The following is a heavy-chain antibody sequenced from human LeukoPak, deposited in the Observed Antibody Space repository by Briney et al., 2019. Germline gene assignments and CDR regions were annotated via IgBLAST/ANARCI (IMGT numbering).Heavy chain of an antibody. CDR3: ARFPAFDP. D-gene: IGHD2-2*01. V-gene: IGHV3-7*05. J-gene: IGHJ5*02. Sequence: GGSLRLSCAASGFTFSTYWMSWVRQAPGKGQEWVASIKQDGRERDYVDSVKGRFTISRDNAKNSLYLQMDSLRAEDTAIYYCARFPAFDPWGQGTLVTVSS. CDR1: GFTFSTYW. CDR2: IKQDGRER.